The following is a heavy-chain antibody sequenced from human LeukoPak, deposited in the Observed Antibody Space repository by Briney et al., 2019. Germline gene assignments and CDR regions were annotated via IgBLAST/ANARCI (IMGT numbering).Heavy chain of an antibody. D-gene: IGHD1-7*01. Sequence: SETLSLTCSVSGVSISSSEYYWGWIRQPPGKGLEWIGSIYYRGSTYYNPSLKSRVTIFVDTSKNQFSLRVSSVTAADTALYYCARPPNWNYHAFDIWGQGAVVTVSS. V-gene: IGHV4-39*01. J-gene: IGHJ3*02. CDR3: ARPPNWNYHAFDI. CDR1: GVSISSSEYY. CDR2: IYYRGST.